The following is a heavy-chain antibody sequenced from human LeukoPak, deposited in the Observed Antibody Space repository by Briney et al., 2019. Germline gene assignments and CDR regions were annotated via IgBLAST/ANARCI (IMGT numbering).Heavy chain of an antibody. CDR2: ISAYNGNT. J-gene: IGHJ4*02. CDR3: ARGTGAYTTLPLDY. D-gene: IGHD1-14*01. V-gene: IGHV1-18*01. Sequence: ASVKVSCKASGYTFTSYGISWVRQAPGQGLEWMGWISAYNGNTNYAQNLQGRVTMTTDTSTSTAYMELRSLGSDDTAVYHCARGTGAYTTLPLDYWGQGTLVTVSS. CDR1: GYTFTSYG.